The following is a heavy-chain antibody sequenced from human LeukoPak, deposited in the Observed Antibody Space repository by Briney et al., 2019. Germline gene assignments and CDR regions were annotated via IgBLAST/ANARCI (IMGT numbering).Heavy chain of an antibody. Sequence: GGSLRLSCAASGFTFSSYWMHWVRQAPGKGLEWVAVISYDGSNKYYADSVKGRFTISRDNSKNTLYLQMNSLRAEDTAVYYCARDRVWYCSSTSCNGMDVWGQGTTVTVSS. CDR2: ISYDGSNK. V-gene: IGHV3-30-3*01. CDR1: GFTFSSYW. D-gene: IGHD2-2*01. J-gene: IGHJ6*02. CDR3: ARDRVWYCSSTSCNGMDV.